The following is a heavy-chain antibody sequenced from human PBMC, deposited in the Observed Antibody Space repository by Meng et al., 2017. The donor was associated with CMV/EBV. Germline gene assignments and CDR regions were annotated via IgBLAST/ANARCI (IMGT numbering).Heavy chain of an antibody. V-gene: IGHV3-30*02. J-gene: IGHJ3*02. D-gene: IGHD5-24*01. CDR2: IRYDGSNK. Sequence: GGSLRLSCAPSGIIFTTYGLHWVRQAPGKGLEWVAFIRYDGSNKYYADSVKGRFTISRDNSKNTMYLQMNSLRGEDTAVYYCAREAVLMATIPRAFDIWGQGTMVTV. CDR1: GIIFTTYG. CDR3: AREAVLMATIPRAFDI.